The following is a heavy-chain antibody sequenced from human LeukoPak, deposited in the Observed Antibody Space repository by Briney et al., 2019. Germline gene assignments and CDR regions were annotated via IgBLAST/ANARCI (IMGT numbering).Heavy chain of an antibody. CDR1: GVSISDYH. CDR3: ARMYSGTSYYFDF. V-gene: IGHV4-59*01. J-gene: IGHJ4*02. CDR2: FSYSGST. Sequence: NPSETLSLTRSVSGVSISDYHWIWIRQPPAKGLEWMGYFSYSGSTRYNPSLKSRVTMSVDTSKNQFSLRLISVAAADTAVYYCARMYSGTSYYFDFWGQGTLVTVSS. D-gene: IGHD1-26*01.